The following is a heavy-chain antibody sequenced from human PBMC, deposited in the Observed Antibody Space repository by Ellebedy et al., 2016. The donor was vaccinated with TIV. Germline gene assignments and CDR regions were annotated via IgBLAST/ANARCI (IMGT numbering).Heavy chain of an antibody. CDR1: HYTFSSYG. Sequence: ASVKVSCKGSHYTFSSYGLSWVRQAPGQGLEWMGWISAYNGTTTYAQKLQGRVTITADKSTSTAYMELSSLRSEDTAVYYCARGAAYYYDSDDAFDIWGQGTMVTVSS. V-gene: IGHV1-18*01. D-gene: IGHD3-22*01. J-gene: IGHJ3*02. CDR2: ISAYNGTT. CDR3: ARGAAYYYDSDDAFDI.